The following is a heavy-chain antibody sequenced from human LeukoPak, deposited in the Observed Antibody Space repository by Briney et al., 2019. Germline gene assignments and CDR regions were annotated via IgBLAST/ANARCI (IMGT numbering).Heavy chain of an antibody. CDR3: ARDSSEFRSLLFH. CDR1: GGTFSRHT. J-gene: IGHJ1*01. CDR2: ITPMFGTS. Sequence: ASVKVSCRASGGTFSRHTISWVRQSPGQGLEWMGGITPMFGTSNYAQKFRGRVTITADESTSTAYVELSSLRSEDTAVYYCARDSSEFRSLLFHWGQGTLVTVSS. D-gene: IGHD1-14*01. V-gene: IGHV1-69*13.